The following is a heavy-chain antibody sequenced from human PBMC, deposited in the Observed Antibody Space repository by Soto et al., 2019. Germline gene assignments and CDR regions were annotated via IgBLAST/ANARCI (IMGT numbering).Heavy chain of an antibody. CDR3: ARSAGVVDGDDY. V-gene: IGHV1-18*01. CDR1: GYTFSNYG. Sequence: QVQLVQSGAEVKKPGASVKVSCKASGYTFSNYGISWVRQAPGQGPEWMGWINVYNGKTNYAQKLQGRVTMTTDTSTNTIYMELRSLKSDDTAVYYCARSAGVVDGDDYWGQGTLVNVSA. CDR2: INVYNGKT. D-gene: IGHD3-10*01. J-gene: IGHJ4*02.